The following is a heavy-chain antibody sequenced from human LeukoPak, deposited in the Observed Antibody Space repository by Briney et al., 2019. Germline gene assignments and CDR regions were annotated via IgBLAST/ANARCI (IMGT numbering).Heavy chain of an antibody. D-gene: IGHD4-17*01. CDR1: GFTFSSYW. Sequence: GGSLRLSCAASGFTFSSYWMHWVRQAPGKGLVWVSRINSDGSSTSYADSVKGRFTISRDNAKNTLYLQMNSLRAEDTAVYYCASLDYGDYVFDYWGQGTLVTVSS. CDR3: ASLDYGDYVFDY. V-gene: IGHV3-74*01. J-gene: IGHJ4*02. CDR2: INSDGSST.